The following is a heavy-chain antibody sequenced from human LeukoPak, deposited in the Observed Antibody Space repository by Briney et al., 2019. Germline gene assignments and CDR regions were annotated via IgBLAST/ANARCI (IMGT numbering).Heavy chain of an antibody. V-gene: IGHV3-7*01. CDR2: IKQDGSEK. CDR1: GFTFSSYW. D-gene: IGHD3-16*02. CDR3: ARDAYDYVWGSYRYPEY. J-gene: IGHJ4*02. Sequence: GGSLRLSCAASGFTFSSYWMSWVRQAPGKGREWVANIKQDGSEKYYVDSVKGRFTISRDNAKNSLYLQMNSLRAEDTAVYYCARDAYDYVWGSYRYPEYWGQGTLVTVSS.